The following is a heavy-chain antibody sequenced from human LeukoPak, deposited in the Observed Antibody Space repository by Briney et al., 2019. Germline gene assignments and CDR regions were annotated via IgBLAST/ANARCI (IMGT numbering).Heavy chain of an antibody. J-gene: IGHJ4*02. CDR1: GGSISSGGYS. D-gene: IGHD4-17*01. CDR3: ARGTYGDSNLFDY. V-gene: IGHV4-30-2*01. CDR2: IYHSGST. Sequence: SQTLSFTCAVSGGSISSGGYSWSWIRQPPGKGLEWIGYIYHSGSTYYNPSLKSRVTISVDRSKNQFSLKLSSVTAADTAMYYCARGTYGDSNLFDYWGQGTLVTVSS.